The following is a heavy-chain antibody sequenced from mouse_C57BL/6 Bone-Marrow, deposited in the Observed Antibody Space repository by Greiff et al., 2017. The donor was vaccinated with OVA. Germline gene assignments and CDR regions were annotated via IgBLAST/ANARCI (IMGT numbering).Heavy chain of an antibody. Sequence: QVQLRQPGAELVRPGTSVKLSCKASGYTFTSYWMHWVKQRPGQGLEWIGVIDPSDSYTNYNQKFKGKATLTVDTSSSTAYMQLSSLTSEDSAVYYCARHLYGSSWGFAYWGQGTLVTVSA. V-gene: IGHV1-59*01. J-gene: IGHJ3*01. CDR1: GYTFTSYW. D-gene: IGHD1-1*01. CDR3: ARHLYGSSWGFAY. CDR2: IDPSDSYT.